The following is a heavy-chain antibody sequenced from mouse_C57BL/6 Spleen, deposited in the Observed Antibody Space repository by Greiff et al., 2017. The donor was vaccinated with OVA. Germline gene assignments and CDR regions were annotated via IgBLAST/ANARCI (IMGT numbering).Heavy chain of an antibody. Sequence: EESGPGLVKPSQSLSLTCSVTGYSITSGYYWNWIRQFPGNKLEWMGYISYDGSNNYNPSLKNRISITRDTSKNQFFLKLNSVTTEDTATYYCARKGYGNWFAYWGQGTLVTVSA. D-gene: IGHD2-1*01. CDR2: ISYDGSN. CDR3: ARKGYGNWFAY. J-gene: IGHJ3*01. V-gene: IGHV3-6*01. CDR1: GYSITSGYY.